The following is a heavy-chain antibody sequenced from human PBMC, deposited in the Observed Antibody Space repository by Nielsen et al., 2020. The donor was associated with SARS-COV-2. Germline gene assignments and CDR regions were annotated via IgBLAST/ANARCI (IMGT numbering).Heavy chain of an antibody. Sequence: RQAPGKGLEWVSYISSSSSYTNYADSVKGRFTISRDNAKNSLYLQMNSLRAEDTAVYYCARDPMRLRFLEWLSDGMDVWGQGTTVTVSS. CDR3: ARDPMRLRFLEWLSDGMDV. V-gene: IGHV3-11*05. D-gene: IGHD3-3*01. J-gene: IGHJ6*02. CDR2: ISSSSSYT.